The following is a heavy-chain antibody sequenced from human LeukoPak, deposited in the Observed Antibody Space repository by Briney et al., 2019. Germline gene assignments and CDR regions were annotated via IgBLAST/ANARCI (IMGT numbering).Heavy chain of an antibody. CDR2: IYYSGST. Sequence: SETLSLTCTVSGGSISSSSYFWGWIRQPPGKGLEWIGSIYYSGSTYYNPSLKSRVTISVDTSKNQFSLKLSSVTAADTAVYYCARDGDTAMALSPLEYWGQGTLVTVSS. V-gene: IGHV4-39*07. CDR1: GGSISSSSYF. CDR3: ARDGDTAMALSPLEY. J-gene: IGHJ4*02. D-gene: IGHD5-18*01.